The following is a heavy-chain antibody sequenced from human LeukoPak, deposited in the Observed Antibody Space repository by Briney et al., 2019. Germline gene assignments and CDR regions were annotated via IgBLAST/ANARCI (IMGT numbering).Heavy chain of an antibody. CDR2: IYHSGST. D-gene: IGHD6-13*01. J-gene: IGHJ5*02. CDR1: GYSISSGYY. CDR3: ARRGSSSWYGNNWFDP. V-gene: IGHV4-38-2*02. Sequence: SENLSLTCTVSGYSISSGYYWGWIRQPPGKGLEWIGSIYHSGSTYYNPSLKSRVTISVDTSKNQFSLKLSSVTAADTAVYYCARRGSSSWYGNNWFDPWGQGTLVTVSS.